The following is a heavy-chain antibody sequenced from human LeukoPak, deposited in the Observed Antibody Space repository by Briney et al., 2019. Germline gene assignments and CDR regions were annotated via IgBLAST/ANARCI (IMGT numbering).Heavy chain of an antibody. CDR3: AKDSGSGSSSWYFDY. J-gene: IGHJ4*02. V-gene: IGHV3-48*01. Sequence: PGGSLRLSCAASGFTFSSYSMNWVRQAPGKGLEWVSYISSSSSTIYYADSVRGRFTISRDNSKNTLYLQMNSLRAEDTAVYYCAKDSGSGSSSWYFDYWGQGTLVTVSS. CDR2: ISSSSSTI. CDR1: GFTFSSYS. D-gene: IGHD6-13*01.